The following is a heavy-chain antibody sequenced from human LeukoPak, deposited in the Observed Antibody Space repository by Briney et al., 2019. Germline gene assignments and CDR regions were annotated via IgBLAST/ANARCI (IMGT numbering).Heavy chain of an antibody. V-gene: IGHV4-34*01. J-gene: IGHJ4*02. Sequence: SETLSLTCAVYGGSFSGYYWSWIRQPPGKGLERIGEINHSGSTNYNPSLKSRVTISVDTSKNQFSLKLSSVTAADTAVYYCARGSRLDYWGQGTLVTVSS. D-gene: IGHD2-21*02. CDR1: GGSFSGYY. CDR2: INHSGST. CDR3: ARGSRLDY.